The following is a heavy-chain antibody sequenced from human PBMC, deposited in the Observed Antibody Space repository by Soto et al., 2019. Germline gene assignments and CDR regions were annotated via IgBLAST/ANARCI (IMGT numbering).Heavy chain of an antibody. Sequence: QVQLVQSGAEVKKPGSSVKVSCKASGGTFSSYTISWVRQAPGQGLEWMGRIIPILGIANYAQKFHGRVTITADKSTSTAYMELSSLRSEDTAVYYCARAGIAAAGQSTVDYWGQGTLVTVSS. D-gene: IGHD6-13*01. V-gene: IGHV1-69*02. CDR1: GGTFSSYT. CDR2: IIPILGIA. CDR3: ARAGIAAAGQSTVDY. J-gene: IGHJ4*02.